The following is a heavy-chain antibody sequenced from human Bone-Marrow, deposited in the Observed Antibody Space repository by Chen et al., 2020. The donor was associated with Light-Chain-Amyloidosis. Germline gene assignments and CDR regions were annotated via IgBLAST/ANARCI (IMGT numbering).Heavy chain of an antibody. Sequence: EVQLLESGGGLVQPGGSLRLSCAASGFTFSSQPMSWVRQAPGKGLEWVSGISDRGSNTYYADSMEGRFTVSRDNSKNTLHLQMNSLRAEDTAVYYCAKWDWNTNYFDDWGQGTLVTVSS. CDR3: AKWDWNTNYFDD. CDR1: GFTFSSQP. J-gene: IGHJ4*02. V-gene: IGHV3-23*01. D-gene: IGHD1-1*01. CDR2: ISDRGSNT.